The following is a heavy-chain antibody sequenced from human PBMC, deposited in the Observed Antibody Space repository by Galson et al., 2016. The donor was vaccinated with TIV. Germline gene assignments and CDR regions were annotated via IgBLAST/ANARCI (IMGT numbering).Heavy chain of an antibody. CDR1: GYTFTSYH. V-gene: IGHV1-2*02. CDR3: ARAAKVVGDWYFDL. CDR2: INPNSGGT. Sequence: SVKVSCKASGYTFTSYHVHWVRQAPGQGLEWMGSINPNSGGTNYAQSFQGRVTITRDTSISTASMELSMLRSDDTATYYCARAAKVVGDWYFDLWGRGTLVPVSS. J-gene: IGHJ2*01. D-gene: IGHD4-23*01.